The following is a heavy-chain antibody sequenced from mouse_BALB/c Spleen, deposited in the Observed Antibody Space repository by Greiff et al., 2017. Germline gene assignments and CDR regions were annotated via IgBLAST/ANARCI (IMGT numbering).Heavy chain of an antibody. Sequence: EVKVVESGGGLVKPGGSLKLSCAASGFTFSDYYMYWVRQTPEKRLEWVATISDGGSYTYYPDSVKGRFTISRDNAKNNLYLQMSSLKSEDTAMYYCARDGGVYFDYWGQGTTLTVSS. J-gene: IGHJ2*01. V-gene: IGHV5-4*02. CDR3: ARDGGVYFDY. CDR1: GFTFSDYY. CDR2: ISDGGSYT.